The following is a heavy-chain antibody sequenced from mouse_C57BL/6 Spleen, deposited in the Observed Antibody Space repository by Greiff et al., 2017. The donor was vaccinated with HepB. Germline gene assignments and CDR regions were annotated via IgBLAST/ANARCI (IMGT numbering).Heavy chain of an antibody. CDR1: GFNIKADY. CDR2: IDPENGDT. D-gene: IGHD1-1*01. J-gene: IGHJ2*01. Sequence: EVQLQQSGAELVRPGASVKLSCTASGFNIKADYMHWVKQRPEQGLEWIGWIDPENGDTEYASKFQGKATITADTSSNTAYLQLSSLTSEDTAVYYCTTGHYGSRDYWGQGTTLTVSS. V-gene: IGHV14-4*01. CDR3: TTGHYGSRDY.